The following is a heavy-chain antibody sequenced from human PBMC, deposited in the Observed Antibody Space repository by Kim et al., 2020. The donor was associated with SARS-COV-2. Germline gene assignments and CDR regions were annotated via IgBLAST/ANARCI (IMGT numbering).Heavy chain of an antibody. D-gene: IGHD1-26*01. V-gene: IGHV4-59*01. CDR1: GGSISSYY. CDR2: IYYSGST. J-gene: IGHJ3*02. Sequence: SETLSLTCTVSGGSISSYYWSWIRQPPGKGLEWIGYIYYSGSTNYNPSLKSRVTISVDTSKNQFSLKLSSVTAADTAVYYCARVDGGSYLGAFDIWGQGTMVTVSS. CDR3: ARVDGGSYLGAFDI.